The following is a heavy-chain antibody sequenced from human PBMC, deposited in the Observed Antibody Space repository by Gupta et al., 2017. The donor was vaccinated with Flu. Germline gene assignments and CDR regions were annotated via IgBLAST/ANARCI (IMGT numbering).Heavy chain of an antibody. D-gene: IGHD2-2*02. J-gene: IGHJ4*02. V-gene: IGHV4-38-2*02. CDR2: IHHSGNV. Sequence: QVQLHESGPALVKPSETLSLTCDVSGYSISQGYYWTWIRQAPGKGLEWLGSIHHSGNVYFVPSLKDRVTLSMDTSKNQFSLRLQSGTAADTAIYFCARDCPIPYYLDAWGRGLLVTVSS. CDR1: GYSISQGYY. CDR3: ARDCPIPYYLDA.